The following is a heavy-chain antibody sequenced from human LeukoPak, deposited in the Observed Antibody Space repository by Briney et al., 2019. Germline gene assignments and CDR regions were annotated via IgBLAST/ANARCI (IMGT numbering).Heavy chain of an antibody. CDR3: ARDVYYYDSSHSRAFDI. V-gene: IGHV4-59*01. CDR2: IYYSGST. J-gene: IGHJ3*02. CDR1: GGSISIYY. Sequence: SETLSLTCTVSGGSISIYYWSWIRQPPGKGLEWIGYIYYSGSTNYNPSLKSRDTISVDTSKNHFSLKLSSVTAADTAVYYCARDVYYYDSSHSRAFDIWGQGTMVTVSS. D-gene: IGHD3-22*01.